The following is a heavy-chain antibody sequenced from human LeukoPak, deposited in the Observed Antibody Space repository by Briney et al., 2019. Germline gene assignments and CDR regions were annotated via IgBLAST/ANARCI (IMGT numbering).Heavy chain of an antibody. V-gene: IGHV4-39*01. CDR2: IYYSGST. D-gene: IGHD3-22*01. Sequence: PSETLSLTCTVSGGSISSSSYYRGWIRQPPGKGLEWIGSIYYSGSTYYNPSLKSRVTISVDTSKNQFSLKLSSVTAADTAVYYCARGGGGSGYSGEFDYWGQGTLVTVSS. J-gene: IGHJ4*02. CDR1: GGSISSSSYY. CDR3: ARGGGGSGYSGEFDY.